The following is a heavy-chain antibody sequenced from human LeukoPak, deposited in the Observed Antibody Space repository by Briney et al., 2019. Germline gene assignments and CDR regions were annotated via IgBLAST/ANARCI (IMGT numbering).Heavy chain of an antibody. Sequence: ASVKVSGKASGYTFTSYDINWVRQATGQGLEWMGWMNPNSGNTGYAQKFQGRVTITRNTSISTAYMELSSLRSEDTAAYYCARGRGYSYGNFDYWGQGTLVTVSS. CDR2: MNPNSGNT. J-gene: IGHJ4*02. D-gene: IGHD5-18*01. V-gene: IGHV1-8*03. CDR1: GYTFTSYD. CDR3: ARGRGYSYGNFDY.